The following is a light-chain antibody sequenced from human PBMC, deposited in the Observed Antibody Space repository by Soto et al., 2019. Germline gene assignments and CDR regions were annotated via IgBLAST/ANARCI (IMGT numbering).Light chain of an antibody. Sequence: DIQMTQSPSSLSASVGDRVTITCRASQSISSWLAWYQQKPGKAPKLLIYKASSLESGVPSRFSGSGSGTEFTLTITSLQPDDFATYYCQQYNRYSPWAFGQGTNVEMK. J-gene: IGKJ1*01. V-gene: IGKV1-5*03. CDR2: KAS. CDR3: QQYNRYSPWA. CDR1: QSISSW.